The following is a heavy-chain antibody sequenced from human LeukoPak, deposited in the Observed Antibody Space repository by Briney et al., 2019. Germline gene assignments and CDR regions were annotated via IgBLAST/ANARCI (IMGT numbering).Heavy chain of an antibody. Sequence: ASVKVSCKASGYTFTSYGISWVRQAPGQGLEWMGWISAYNGNTNYAQKLQGRVTMATDTSTSTAYMELRSLRSDDTAVYYCARDPREYYYGSGSSDWFDPWGQGTLVTVSS. CDR2: ISAYNGNT. D-gene: IGHD3-10*01. CDR1: GYTFTSYG. CDR3: ARDPREYYYGSGSSDWFDP. J-gene: IGHJ5*02. V-gene: IGHV1-18*01.